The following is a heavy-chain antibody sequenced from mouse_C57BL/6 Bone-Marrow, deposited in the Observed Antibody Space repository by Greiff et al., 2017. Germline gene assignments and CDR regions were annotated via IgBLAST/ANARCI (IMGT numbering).Heavy chain of an antibody. CDR1: GYTFTSYW. D-gene: IGHD3-2*02. CDR3: PALRQLRPYFDY. J-gene: IGHJ2*01. V-gene: IGHV1-55*01. Sequence: VQLQQPGAELVKPGASVKMSCKASGYTFTSYWITWVKQRPGQGLEWIGDIYPGSGSTNYNAKFKGKATLTVDTSSSTAYMQLSSLTSEDSAVYYCPALRQLRPYFDYWGQGTTLTVSS. CDR2: IYPGSGST.